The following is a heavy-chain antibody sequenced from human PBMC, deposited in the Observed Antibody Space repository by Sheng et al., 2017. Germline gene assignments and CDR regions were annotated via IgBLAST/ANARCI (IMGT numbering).Heavy chain of an antibody. CDR2: ISSSSSSI. J-gene: IGHJ5*02. CDR1: GFTFSSYS. V-gene: IGHV3-48*01. CDR3: AREGPDKWFDP. Sequence: EVQVVESGGGLVQPGGSLRLSCAASGFTFSSYSMNWVRQAPGKGLEWVSYISSSSSSIYYADSVKGRFTISRDNAKNSLYLKMNSLRAEDTAVYYCAREGPDKWFDPWGQGTLVTVSS.